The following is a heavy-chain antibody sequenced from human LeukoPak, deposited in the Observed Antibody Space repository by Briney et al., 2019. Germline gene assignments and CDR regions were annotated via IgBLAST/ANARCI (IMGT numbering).Heavy chain of an antibody. V-gene: IGHV3-30*03. Sequence: GRSLRLSCAPSGFTFSRHGMHWVRQAPGKGLEWVAIISNDGSRKYYAHSVEGRFTISRDNSKNTLYLQMDSLRAEDTAVYYCARDEQYQLLSQGFDPCGQGTLVTVSS. CDR2: ISNDGSRK. D-gene: IGHD2-2*01. CDR1: GFTFSRHG. CDR3: ARDEQYQLLSQGFDP. J-gene: IGHJ5*02.